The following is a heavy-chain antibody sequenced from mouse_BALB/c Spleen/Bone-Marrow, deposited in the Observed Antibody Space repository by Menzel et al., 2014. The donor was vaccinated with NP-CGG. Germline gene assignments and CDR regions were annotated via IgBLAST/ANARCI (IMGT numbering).Heavy chain of an antibody. CDR2: TNPSNGRT. CDR3: ARDGNYRYAMDY. V-gene: IGHV1S81*02. Sequence: VQLQQSGDELVKPGASVKLSCKASGFTFTSYWIHWVKQRPGQGPEWIGETNPSNGRTNYNEKFKSKATLTEDKSSSTAYMQLSSLTSEDSAVYYCARDGNYRYAMDYWGQGTSVTVSS. CDR1: GFTFTSYW. D-gene: IGHD2-1*01. J-gene: IGHJ4*01.